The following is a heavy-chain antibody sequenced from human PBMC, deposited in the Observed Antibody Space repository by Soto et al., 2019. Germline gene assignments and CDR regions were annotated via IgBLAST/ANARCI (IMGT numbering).Heavy chain of an antibody. Sequence: EMQLLESGGGLVQPGGSLRLSCAASGFTFSSFAMSWVRQAPGKGLDWVSAISGSGGSTYSADSVKGRFTISRDNSKNTLYLQMSSLRAEDTAVYYCARVIPGVEAWFDPWGQGTLVTVSS. J-gene: IGHJ5*02. CDR2: ISGSGGST. CDR3: ARVIPGVEAWFDP. CDR1: GFTFSSFA. V-gene: IGHV3-23*01. D-gene: IGHD2-2*01.